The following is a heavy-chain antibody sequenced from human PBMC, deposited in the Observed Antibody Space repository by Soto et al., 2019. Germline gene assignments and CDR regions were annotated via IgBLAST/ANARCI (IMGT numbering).Heavy chain of an antibody. CDR2: IYYSGST. V-gene: IGHV4-31*03. J-gene: IGHJ4*02. CDR3: ARTHDH. CDR1: GGSISSCCYY. Sequence: SETPALTCTVSGGSISSCCYYWSWIRQHPGKGLEWIGYIYYSGSTYYNPSLKSRITISVDTSKNQFSLKLSSVTAADTALYYCARTHDHWGQGTLVTVSS.